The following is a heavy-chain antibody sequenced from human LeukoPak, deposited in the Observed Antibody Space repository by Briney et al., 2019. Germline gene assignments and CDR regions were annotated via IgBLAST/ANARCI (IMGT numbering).Heavy chain of an antibody. CDR2: IYYSGST. V-gene: IGHV4-30-4*01. J-gene: IGHJ4*02. CDR3: ARTEGSGIYFDY. Sequence: SETLSLTCTVSGGSITSGDYYWSWIRQSPGKGLEWIGYIYYSGSTYYNPSLETRITMSVDSSKNQFSLKLGPVTAADTAVCYCARTEGSGIYFDYWGQGTLVTVSS. D-gene: IGHD3-10*01. CDR1: GGSITSGDYY.